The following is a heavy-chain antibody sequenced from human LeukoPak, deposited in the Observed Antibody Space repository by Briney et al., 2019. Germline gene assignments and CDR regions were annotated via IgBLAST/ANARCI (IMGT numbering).Heavy chain of an antibody. CDR3: ARSVLSGNFDY. CDR2: INPSGGST. D-gene: IGHD6-19*01. J-gene: IGHJ4*02. CDR1: GYTFTSYY. V-gene: IGHV1-46*01. Sequence: ASVKVSCKASGYTFTSYYMHWVRQAPGQGLEWMGIINPSGGSTSYAQKFQGRVTMTRDMSTSTVYMELSSLRSEDTAVYYCARSVLSGNFDYWAREPWPPSPQ.